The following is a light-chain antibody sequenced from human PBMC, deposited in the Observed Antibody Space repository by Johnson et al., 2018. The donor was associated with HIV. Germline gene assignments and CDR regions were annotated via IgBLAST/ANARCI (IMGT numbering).Light chain of an antibody. CDR1: SSNIGNNY. Sequence: QSVLTQPPSVSAAPGQKVTISCSGSSSNIGNNYVSWYQQLPGGAPKLLIYDNNKRPSGIPDRFSGSKSGTSATLGITGLQTGDEADYYCGTWDSGLSAGGVFGTGTKVTVL. CDR2: DNN. CDR3: GTWDSGLSAGGV. V-gene: IGLV1-51*01. J-gene: IGLJ1*01.